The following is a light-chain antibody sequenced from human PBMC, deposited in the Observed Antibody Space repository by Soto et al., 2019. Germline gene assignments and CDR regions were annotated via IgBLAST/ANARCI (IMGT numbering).Light chain of an antibody. CDR3: QQYGSSSWT. V-gene: IGKV3-20*01. CDR1: QSVSSSY. Sequence: EIVLTQSPGTLSLSPGERATLSCRASQSVSSSYLAWYQQKPGQPPRLVMYATSSRATGIPARFSGSGSGTDFTRTISRLEPEDFAVYYCQQYGSSSWTFGQGTKVDIK. J-gene: IGKJ1*01. CDR2: ATS.